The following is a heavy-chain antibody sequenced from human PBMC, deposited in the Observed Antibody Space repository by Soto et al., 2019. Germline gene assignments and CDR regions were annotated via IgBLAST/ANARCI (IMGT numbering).Heavy chain of an antibody. D-gene: IGHD3-10*01. J-gene: IGHJ4*02. CDR3: ATRPPGRTWVGVFDY. CDR2: VSRSGTT. CDR1: RDSISTYY. V-gene: IGHV4-59*03. Sequence: SETLSLTCTVSRDSISTYYWSWIRQPPGKGPEWIGYVSRSGTTDYNPSLESRVTISIDTSKNQFSLKLNSVTAADTAVYYCATRPPGRTWVGVFDYWSQGTLVTVPQ.